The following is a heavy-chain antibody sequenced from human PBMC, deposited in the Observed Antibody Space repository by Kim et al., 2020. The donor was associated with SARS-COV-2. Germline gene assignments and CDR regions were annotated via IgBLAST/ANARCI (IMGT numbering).Heavy chain of an antibody. V-gene: IGHV3-30*18. CDR2: TSDSGSNK. J-gene: IGHJ3*02. D-gene: IGHD3-10*01. CDR3: AKDSGGFDI. CDR1: GFAFSNYG. Sequence: GGSLRLSCAASGFAFSNYGMHWVRQAPGKGLEWVAVTSDSGSNKNYADSVRGRFTISRDNSKNTLYLQMNSLRAEDTAVYYCAKDSGGFDIWGQGTMVTVS.